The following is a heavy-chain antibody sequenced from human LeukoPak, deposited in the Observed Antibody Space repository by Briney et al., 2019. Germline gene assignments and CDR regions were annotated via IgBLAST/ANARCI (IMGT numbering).Heavy chain of an antibody. V-gene: IGHV4-34*01. CDR2: INHSGST. Sequence: PSETLSLTCAVYGGSLSGYYWSWIRQPPGKGLEWIGEINHSGSTNYNPSLKSRVTISIDTSENQFSLKVSSVTAADTAVYYCANSLGYCSGGSCYSEYNYLDPWGQGTLVTVSS. CDR3: ANSLGYCSGGSCYSEYNYLDP. D-gene: IGHD2-15*01. CDR1: GGSLSGYY. J-gene: IGHJ5*02.